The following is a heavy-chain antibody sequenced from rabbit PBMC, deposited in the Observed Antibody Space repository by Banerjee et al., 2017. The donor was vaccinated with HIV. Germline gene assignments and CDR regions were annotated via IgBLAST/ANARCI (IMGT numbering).Heavy chain of an antibody. D-gene: IGHD1-1*01. CDR1: GFDFSSNA. V-gene: IGHV1S47*01. Sequence: QEQLVESGGGLVQPEGSLTLTCKASGFDFSSNAMCWVRQAPGKGPEWIGCIYTGSGSTYYASWAKGRFTITRSTSLNTVTLQMTSLTAADTATYFCARHYTTNSGYFGLWGQGTLVTVS. CDR3: ARHYTTNSGYFGL. CDR2: IYTGSGST. J-gene: IGHJ3*01.